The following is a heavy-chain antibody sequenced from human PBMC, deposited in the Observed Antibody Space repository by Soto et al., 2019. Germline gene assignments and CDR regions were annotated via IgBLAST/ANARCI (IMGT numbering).Heavy chain of an antibody. V-gene: IGHV1-8*01. Sequence: QVQLVQSGADVKKPGASVKVSCKASGYTFTTYDINWVRQAAGQGLEWMGWMNPNSGNTGYAHKFQGRVIMTRNTSTSTGYMGLSGLTSEDTAVYYCARGRAPGGDYRSYFHRWGQGTLVTVSS. CDR2: MNPNSGNT. CDR3: ARGRAPGGDYRSYFHR. J-gene: IGHJ1*01. CDR1: GYTFTTYD. D-gene: IGHD1-26*01.